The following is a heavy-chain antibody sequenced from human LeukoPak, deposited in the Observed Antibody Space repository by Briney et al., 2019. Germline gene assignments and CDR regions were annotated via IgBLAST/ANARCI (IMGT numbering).Heavy chain of an antibody. D-gene: IGHD2-2*02. V-gene: IGHV4-30-2*01. CDR3: ARDTRRYTSSGLFDP. J-gene: IGHJ5*02. CDR1: GGSISSGDYY. Sequence: PSETLSLTCTVSGGSISSGDYYWSWIRQPPGKGLEWIGYIYPGASTYYNPSLKSRVTISIDRSKNHFSLKLGSVPAAGPAVYYCARDTRRYTSSGLFDPWGQGTLVTVSS. CDR2: IYPGAST.